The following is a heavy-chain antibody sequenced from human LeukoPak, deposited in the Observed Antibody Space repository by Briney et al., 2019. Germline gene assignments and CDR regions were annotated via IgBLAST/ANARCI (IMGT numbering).Heavy chain of an antibody. J-gene: IGHJ4*02. Sequence: SVKVSCKASGGTFSSYAISWVRQAPGQGLEWMGRIIPIFGTANYAQKFQGRVTITTDESTSTAYMELSSLRSEDTAVYYCARTRPITIFGVVEPDYWGQGTLVTVSS. V-gene: IGHV1-69*05. D-gene: IGHD3-3*01. CDR3: ARTRPITIFGVVEPDY. CDR1: GGTFSSYA. CDR2: IIPIFGTA.